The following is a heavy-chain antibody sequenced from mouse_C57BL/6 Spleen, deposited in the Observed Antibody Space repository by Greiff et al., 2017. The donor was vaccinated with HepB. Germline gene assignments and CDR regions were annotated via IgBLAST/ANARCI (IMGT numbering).Heavy chain of an antibody. V-gene: IGHV14-4*01. CDR1: GFNIKDDY. D-gene: IGHD1-1*01. CDR2: IDPENGDT. J-gene: IGHJ2*01. CDR3: TTRGNYGSFDY. Sequence: LVESGAELVRPGASVKLSCTASGFNIKDDYMHWVKQRPEQGLEWIGWIDPENGDTEYASKFQGKATITADTSSNTAYLQLSSLTSEDTAVYYCTTRGNYGSFDYWGQGTTLTVSS.